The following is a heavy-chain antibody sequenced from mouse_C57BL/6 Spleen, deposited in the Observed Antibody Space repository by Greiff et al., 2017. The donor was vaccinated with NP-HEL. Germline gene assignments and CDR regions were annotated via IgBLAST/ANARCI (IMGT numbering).Heavy chain of an antibody. J-gene: IGHJ1*03. CDR2: ISDGGSYT. D-gene: IGHD1-1*01. CDR1: GFTFSSYA. Sequence: DVQLVESGGGLVKPGGSLKLSCAASGFTFSSYAMSWVRQTPEKRLEWVATISDGGSYTYYPDNVKGRFTISRDNAKNNLYLQMSHLKSEDTAMYYCARDQGTTVDWYFDVWGTGTTVTVSS. V-gene: IGHV5-4*01. CDR3: ARDQGTTVDWYFDV.